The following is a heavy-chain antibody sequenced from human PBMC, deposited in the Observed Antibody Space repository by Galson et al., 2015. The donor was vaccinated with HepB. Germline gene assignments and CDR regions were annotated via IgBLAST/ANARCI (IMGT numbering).Heavy chain of an antibody. D-gene: IGHD2-15*01. J-gene: IGHJ3*01. Sequence: SLRLSCAVSGFTFSKYWMSWVRQAPGKGLEWVANIKQDGSEKYYADSVRGRFTISRDNAKNSVYLQLNSPRVEDTAIYYCATDYGNTAVVAAARDVFGFWGQGTMVTVSS. CDR2: IKQDGSEK. V-gene: IGHV3-7*01. CDR3: ATDYGNTAVVAAARDVFGF. CDR1: GFTFSKYW.